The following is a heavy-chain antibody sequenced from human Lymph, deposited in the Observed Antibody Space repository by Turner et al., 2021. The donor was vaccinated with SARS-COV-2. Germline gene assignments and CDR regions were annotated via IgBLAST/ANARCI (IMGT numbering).Heavy chain of an antibody. Sequence: EVQLVQSGAEVKKPGESLKISCTGSGYSFPTYWIGWVRQMPGKGLEWMGIIYPGDSDTKYSPSFQGEVTNSADKSISTAYQQWSSLKASDTAMYYCARLPIARGYSGYDFYYFDYWGQGTLVTVSS. CDR3: ARLPIARGYSGYDFYYFDY. V-gene: IGHV5-51*01. CDR2: IYPGDSDT. D-gene: IGHD5-12*01. J-gene: IGHJ4*02. CDR1: GYSFPTYW.